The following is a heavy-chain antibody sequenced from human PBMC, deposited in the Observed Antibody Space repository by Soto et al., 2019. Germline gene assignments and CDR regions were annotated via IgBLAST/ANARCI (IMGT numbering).Heavy chain of an antibody. J-gene: IGHJ4*02. D-gene: IGHD1-26*01. Sequence: SVKVSCKASGGTFSSYAISWVRQAPGQGLEWMGGIIPIFGTANYAQKFQGRVTITADESTSTAYMELSSLRSEDTAVYYCARGDSGSYYWEAPFDYWGQGTLVTVSS. V-gene: IGHV1-69*13. CDR1: GGTFSSYA. CDR2: IIPIFGTA. CDR3: ARGDSGSYYWEAPFDY.